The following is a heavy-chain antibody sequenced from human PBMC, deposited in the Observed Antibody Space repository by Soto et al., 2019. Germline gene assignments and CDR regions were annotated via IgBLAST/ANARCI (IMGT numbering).Heavy chain of an antibody. Sequence: PGGSLRLSCAASGFTFSSYAMHWVRQAPGKGLEWVAVISYDGSNKYYADSVKGRFTISRDNSKNTLYLQMNSLRAEDTAVYYCARSARRAVAGTGNYWGQGTLVTVSS. CDR1: GFTFSSYA. J-gene: IGHJ4*02. D-gene: IGHD6-19*01. CDR3: ARSARRAVAGTGNY. V-gene: IGHV3-30-3*01. CDR2: ISYDGSNK.